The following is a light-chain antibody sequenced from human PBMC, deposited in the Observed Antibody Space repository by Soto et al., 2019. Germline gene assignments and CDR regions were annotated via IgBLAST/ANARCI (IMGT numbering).Light chain of an antibody. CDR1: SSDVGSYNL. CDR3: CSYAYSSTFWV. CDR2: EGS. J-gene: IGLJ3*02. Sequence: QSALTQPASVSGSPGQSITISCTGTSSDVGSYNLVSWYQQHPGKAPKLMIYEGSKRPSGVSNRFSGSKSGNTASLTISGLQAEDEADYYCCSYAYSSTFWVFGGGTKLPS. V-gene: IGLV2-23*03.